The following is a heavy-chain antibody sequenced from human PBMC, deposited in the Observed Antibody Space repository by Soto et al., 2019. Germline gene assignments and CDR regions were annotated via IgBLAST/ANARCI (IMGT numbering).Heavy chain of an antibody. D-gene: IGHD5-18*01. V-gene: IGHV4-59*01. CDR1: GGSISSFS. J-gene: IGHJ4*02. CDR3: ARARYNYFDY. CDR2: VYYSGNT. Sequence: SETLSLTCTVSGGSISSFSWSWIRQPPGKGLEYIGNVYYSGNTNYNPSLKSRVIVSVDTSKNQFSLRLSSVTAADTAVYYCARARYNYFDYWGQGTPVTVSS.